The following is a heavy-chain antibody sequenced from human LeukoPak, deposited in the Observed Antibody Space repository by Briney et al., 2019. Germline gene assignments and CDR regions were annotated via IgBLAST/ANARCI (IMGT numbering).Heavy chain of an antibody. Sequence: GGSLRLSCAASGFNFDDYGMSWVRQAPGKGPEWVSGINWNGGSTGYADSVKGRFTISRDNAKNSLYLQMNSLRAEDTALYYCARDRVVVAANDAFDIWGQGTMVPVSS. CDR2: INWNGGST. V-gene: IGHV3-20*04. CDR3: ARDRVVVAANDAFDI. J-gene: IGHJ3*02. D-gene: IGHD2-15*01. CDR1: GFNFDDYG.